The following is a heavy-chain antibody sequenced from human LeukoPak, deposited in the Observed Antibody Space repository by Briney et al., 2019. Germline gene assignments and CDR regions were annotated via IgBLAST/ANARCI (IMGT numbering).Heavy chain of an antibody. V-gene: IGHV1-69*05. CDR3: ARVIVVAARRFDP. CDR1: GGTFSSYA. Sequence: SVKVSCKASGGTFSSYAISWVRQAPGQGLEWMGRIIPIFGTANYAQKFQGRVTITTDESTSTAYMELSSLRSEDTAVYYCARVIVVAARRFDPWGQGTLVTVSS. CDR2: IIPIFGTA. J-gene: IGHJ5*02. D-gene: IGHD2-15*01.